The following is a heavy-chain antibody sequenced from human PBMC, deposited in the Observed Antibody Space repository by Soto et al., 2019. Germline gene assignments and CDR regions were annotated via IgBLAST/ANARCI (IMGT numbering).Heavy chain of an antibody. CDR2: ISGSGGST. CDR3: AKDHRRQMLYRSIGWFDP. CDR1: GFTFSSYA. J-gene: IGHJ5*02. D-gene: IGHD2-2*02. Sequence: PGGSLRLSCAASGFTFSSYAMSWVRQAPGKGLEWVSAISGSGGSTYYADSVKGRFTISRDNSKNTLYLQMNSLRAEDTAVYYCAKDHRRQMLYRSIGWFDPWGQGTLVTVYS. V-gene: IGHV3-23*01.